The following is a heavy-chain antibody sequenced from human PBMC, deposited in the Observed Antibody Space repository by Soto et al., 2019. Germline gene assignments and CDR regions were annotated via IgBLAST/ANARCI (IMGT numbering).Heavy chain of an antibody. CDR3: TTNLADSSSWPTYYYYGMDV. CDR1: GFTFSNAW. J-gene: IGHJ6*02. V-gene: IGHV3-15*07. Sequence: GGSLRLSCAASGFTFSNAWMNWVRQAPGKGLEWVGRIKSKTEGGKTDYAAPVKGRFTISRDDSKNTLYLQMNSLKTTDPAVYYCTTNLADSSSWPTYYYYGMDVWGQGTTVTVSS. CDR2: IKSKTEGGKT. D-gene: IGHD6-13*01.